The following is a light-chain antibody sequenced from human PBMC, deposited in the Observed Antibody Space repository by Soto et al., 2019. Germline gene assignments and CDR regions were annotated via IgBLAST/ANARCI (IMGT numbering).Light chain of an antibody. V-gene: IGKV3-15*01. CDR2: GAS. Sequence: EIVMTQSPATLSVAPGDRVTLSCRASQGVSRKLAWYQHKSGHAPRLLISGASAGSTGIPARFSGSGSGNEFTLTISSLKSEDCAIYYCHQYHTWPITCGGGTKVEIK. CDR3: HQYHTWPIT. CDR1: QGVSRK. J-gene: IGKJ4*01.